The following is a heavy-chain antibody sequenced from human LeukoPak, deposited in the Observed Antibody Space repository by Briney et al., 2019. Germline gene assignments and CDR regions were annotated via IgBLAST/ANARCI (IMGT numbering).Heavy chain of an antibody. CDR2: IYESGST. CDR1: GGSISSISYY. V-gene: IGHV4-39*01. J-gene: IGHJ4*02. CDR3: ARHDSSGYYYGSMGY. Sequence: PSETLSLTCTVSGGSISSISYYWGWTRQLPGKGLEWIGRIYESGSTYNNPSLRSRVTISVATAQNQFSLKLSSVTAADTAVYYCARHDSSGYYYGSMGYWGQGTLVTVSS. D-gene: IGHD3-22*01.